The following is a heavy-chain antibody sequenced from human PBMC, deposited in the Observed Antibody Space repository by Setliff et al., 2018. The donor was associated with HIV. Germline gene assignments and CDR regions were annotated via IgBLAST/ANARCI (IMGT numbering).Heavy chain of an antibody. CDR3: ARLSKFYDFWTPNY. D-gene: IGHD3-3*01. Sequence: PGESLKISCKASGYSFTNYWVGWVRQMPGNGLEWVGLIWPDDSDTIYSPSFQGQVTLSADKSITTVYLQWNSLKAPDTEIYYCARLSKFYDFWTPNYWGQGTLVTVSS. J-gene: IGHJ4*02. V-gene: IGHV5-51*01. CDR2: IWPDDSDT. CDR1: GYSFTNYW.